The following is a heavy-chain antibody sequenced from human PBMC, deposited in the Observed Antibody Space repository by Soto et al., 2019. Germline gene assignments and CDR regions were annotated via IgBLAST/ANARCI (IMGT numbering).Heavy chain of an antibody. J-gene: IGHJ6*01. D-gene: IGHD3-3*01. CDR1: GFIFRDYY. CDR2: SSNRDRST. Sequence: QVQLVESGGGLVKPGGSLTLSCAASGFIFRDYYISWIRQAPGKGLEGISCSSNRDRSTYYADSVTDRFTISKDNAKNLVYLHMNTQIVEDTAVYYCLRAWRIESFGLSNKSKGMDVWGQGTTVTVSS. CDR3: LRAWRIESFGLSNKSKGMDV. V-gene: IGHV3-11*01.